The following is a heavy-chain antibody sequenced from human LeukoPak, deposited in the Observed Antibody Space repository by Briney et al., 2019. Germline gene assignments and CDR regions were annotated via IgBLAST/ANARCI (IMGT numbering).Heavy chain of an antibody. J-gene: IGHJ4*02. V-gene: IGHV3-11*04. Sequence: GGSLRLSCAASGFTFSDYYMSWIRQAPGKGLEWVAYISGSGSTIYYADSVRGRFTISRGNAKNSLYLQMNSLRAEDTAVYYCARDGRYCSGGSCPSSFDYWGQGTLVTVSS. CDR3: ARDGRYCSGGSCPSSFDY. D-gene: IGHD2-15*01. CDR1: GFTFSDYY. CDR2: ISGSGSTI.